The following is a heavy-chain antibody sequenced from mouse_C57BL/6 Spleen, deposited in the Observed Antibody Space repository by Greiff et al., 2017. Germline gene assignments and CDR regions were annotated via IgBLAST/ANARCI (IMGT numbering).Heavy chain of an antibody. D-gene: IGHD3-2*02. CDR3: ARRSSGSAWFAY. CDR1: GYTFTSYW. J-gene: IGHJ3*01. CDR2: IYPGSGST. V-gene: IGHV1-55*01. Sequence: QVQLQQPGAELVKPGASVKMSCKASGYTFTSYWITWVKQRPGQGLEWIGDIYPGSGSTNYNEKFRSKATLTLDTSSSTAYMQLSSLTSEDSAVYYCARRSSGSAWFAYWGQGTLVTVSA.